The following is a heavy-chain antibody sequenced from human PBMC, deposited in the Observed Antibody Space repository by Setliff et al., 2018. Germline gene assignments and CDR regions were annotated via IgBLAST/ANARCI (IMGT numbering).Heavy chain of an antibody. Sequence: PSETLSLTCTVSGGSIGPHYWSWIRQAPGRGLEWIGHIFYSDTAKYNPSLESRAAISVDSSKDQFSLKLRSVTAADTAVYYCARDRATVIRGVTSFFYYYMDVWGGGTTVTVSS. J-gene: IGHJ6*03. D-gene: IGHD3-10*01. CDR2: IFYSDTA. CDR3: ARDRATVIRGVTSFFYYYMDV. CDR1: GGSIGPHY. V-gene: IGHV4-59*11.